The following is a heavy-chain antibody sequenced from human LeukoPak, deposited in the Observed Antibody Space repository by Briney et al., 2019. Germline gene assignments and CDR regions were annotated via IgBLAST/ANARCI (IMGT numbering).Heavy chain of an antibody. CDR3: ARVDGDYGNWFDP. D-gene: IGHD4-17*01. J-gene: IGHJ5*02. Sequence: GESLKISCKGSGYSFTTHWIGWVRQMPGKGLEWMGIIYPGGSDTEYSPSFEGQVTISVDKSISTAYLQWSSLKASDTAMYYCARVDGDYGNWFDPWGQGTLVTVSS. CDR1: GYSFTTHW. V-gene: IGHV5-51*01. CDR2: IYPGGSDT.